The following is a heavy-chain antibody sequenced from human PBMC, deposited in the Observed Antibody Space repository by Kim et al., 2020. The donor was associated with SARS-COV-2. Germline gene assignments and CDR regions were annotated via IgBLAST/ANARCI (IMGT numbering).Heavy chain of an antibody. CDR3: AKDLPPNYDFWSGYLAHPHYCYYDGMDD. Sequence: GGSLRLSCAASGFTFDDYAMHWVRQAPGKGLEWVSLISGDGGSTYYADSVKGRFTISRDNSKNSLYLQMNSLRTEDTALYYCAKDLPPNYDFWSGYLAHPHYCYYDGMDDWGQGTTVTVSS. CDR1: GFTFDDYA. V-gene: IGHV3-43*02. J-gene: IGHJ6*02. D-gene: IGHD3-3*01. CDR2: ISGDGGST.